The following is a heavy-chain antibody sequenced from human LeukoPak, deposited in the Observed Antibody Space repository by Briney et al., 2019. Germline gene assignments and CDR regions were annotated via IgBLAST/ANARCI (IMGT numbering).Heavy chain of an antibody. Sequence: PGASLRLSCAASGFTFSSYVMSWARQAPGKGLGWVSGISGSGDSTYYADSVKGRFTISRDNSKNTLYLQMNSQRAEDTAVYYCAKDRIVGATARLFDYWGQGTLVTVSS. D-gene: IGHD1-26*01. CDR2: ISGSGDST. CDR1: GFTFSSYV. V-gene: IGHV3-23*01. J-gene: IGHJ4*02. CDR3: AKDRIVGATARLFDY.